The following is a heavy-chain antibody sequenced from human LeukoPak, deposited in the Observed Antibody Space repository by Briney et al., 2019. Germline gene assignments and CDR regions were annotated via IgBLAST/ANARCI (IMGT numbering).Heavy chain of an antibody. D-gene: IGHD3-22*01. J-gene: IGHJ1*01. CDR2: IYHSGIT. Sequence: PSETLSLXCSVSGDSVSRSDSYWDWIRQPPGKGLEWIGTIYHSGITYYSPSLKGRVTMSVDPSNNQFSLNLRSVTAADTAVYYCARRRYYDGSGYLEWGQGTLLSVSS. CDR1: GDSVSRSDSY. CDR3: ARRRYYDGSGYLE. V-gene: IGHV4-39*01.